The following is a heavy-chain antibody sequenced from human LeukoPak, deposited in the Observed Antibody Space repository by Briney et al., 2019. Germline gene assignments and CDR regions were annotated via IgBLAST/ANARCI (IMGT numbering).Heavy chain of an antibody. CDR2: IFYSGST. Sequence: PSETLSLTCTVSGGSISSYYWSWIRQPPGKGLQWIGGIFYSGSTYYNPSLKSRVTISVDTSKYQFSLKVRSVTAADTATYYCARQAVLGATRWFDPWGQGTLVTVSS. CDR3: ARQAVLGATRWFDP. CDR1: GGSISSYY. V-gene: IGHV4-59*05. D-gene: IGHD1-26*01. J-gene: IGHJ5*02.